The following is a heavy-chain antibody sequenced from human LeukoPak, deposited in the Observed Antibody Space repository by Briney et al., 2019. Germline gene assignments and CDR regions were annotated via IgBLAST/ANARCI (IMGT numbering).Heavy chain of an antibody. J-gene: IGHJ3*02. CDR2: ISSSGRAI. V-gene: IGHV3-11*04. D-gene: IGHD2-21*02. CDR1: GFTFTDYY. CDR3: ARDRNGDQRANAFDI. Sequence: GGSLRLSCAASGFTFTDYYMSWIRQAPGKGLEWLSYISSSGRAIYYADSVKGGFTISRDNAKSSLYLQMTSLRAEDPAVYYCARDRNGDQRANAFDIWGQGTMVTVSS.